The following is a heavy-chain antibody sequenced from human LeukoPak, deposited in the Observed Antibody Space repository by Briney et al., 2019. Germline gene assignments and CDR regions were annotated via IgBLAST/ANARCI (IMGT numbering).Heavy chain of an antibody. CDR3: AGWHNYYGSGSYYQGFDY. Sequence: SETLSLTXTVSSGSISSGSYYWSWIRQPAGKGLDWIGRIYTSGSTNYNPSLKSRVTISVDTSKNQFSLKLSSVTAADTAVYYCAGWHNYYGSGSYYQGFDYWGQGTLVTVSS. CDR1: SGSISSGSYY. CDR2: IYTSGST. V-gene: IGHV4-61*02. J-gene: IGHJ4*02. D-gene: IGHD3-10*01.